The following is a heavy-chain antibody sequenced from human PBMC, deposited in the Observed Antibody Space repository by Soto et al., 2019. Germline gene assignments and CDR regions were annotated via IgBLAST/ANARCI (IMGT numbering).Heavy chain of an antibody. D-gene: IGHD2-2*01. CDR2: ISWNSGSI. J-gene: IGHJ5*02. Sequence: GGSLRLSCAASGFTFDDYAMHWVRQAPGKGLEWVSGISWNSGSIGYADSVKGRFTISRDNAKNSLYLQMNSLRAEDTALYYWAKVKEPEGPAEFGWFDPWGQGTLVTSP. CDR3: AKVKEPEGPAEFGWFDP. CDR1: GFTFDDYA. V-gene: IGHV3-9*01.